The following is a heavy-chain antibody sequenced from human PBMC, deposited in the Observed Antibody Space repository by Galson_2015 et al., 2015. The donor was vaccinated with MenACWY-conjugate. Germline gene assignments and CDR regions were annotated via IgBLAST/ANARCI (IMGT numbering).Heavy chain of an antibody. Sequence: SLRLSCAASGFTFSAYYMSWLRHTPGKGLEWVSYISSSNRDTNYAETVRGRFTITRDNAKTLLYLQMNSLRAEDTAVYYCARGGVTILGVVLYGMDVWGQGTTVTVSS. D-gene: IGHD3-3*01. CDR3: ARGGVTILGVVLYGMDV. V-gene: IGHV3-11*06. CDR2: ISSSNRDT. CDR1: GFTFSAYY. J-gene: IGHJ6*02.